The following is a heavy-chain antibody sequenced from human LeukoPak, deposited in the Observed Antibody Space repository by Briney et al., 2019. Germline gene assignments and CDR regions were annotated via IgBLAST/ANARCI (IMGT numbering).Heavy chain of an antibody. D-gene: IGHD2-2*01. CDR3: ARERYCTTATCYVGVPFDY. CDR2: IKQDGSEN. Sequence: PGGSLRLSCAASGFIISTYYITWVRQAPGKGLEWVAGIKQDGSENYYVDSVKGRFTVSRDNSKNSLYLQMNSLRAEDTAVYFCARERYCTTATCYVGVPFDYWGQGTLVTVSS. CDR1: GFIISTYY. V-gene: IGHV3-7*01. J-gene: IGHJ4*02.